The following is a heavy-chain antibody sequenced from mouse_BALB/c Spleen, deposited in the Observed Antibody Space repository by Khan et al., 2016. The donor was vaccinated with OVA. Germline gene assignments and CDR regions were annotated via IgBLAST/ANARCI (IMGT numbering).Heavy chain of an antibody. CDR3: ASGGYWYVDV. V-gene: IGHV9-3-1*01. D-gene: IGHD1-1*02. CDR2: INTYTGEP. Sequence: QIQLVQSGPELKKPGETVKISCKASGYTFTNYGMNWVKQAPGKGLKWMGWINTYTGEPTYADDFKGRFAFSLDTYASTAYLQINNLKNEDTASYYCASGGYWYVDVWGAGTTVTVSS. J-gene: IGHJ1*01. CDR1: GYTFTNYG.